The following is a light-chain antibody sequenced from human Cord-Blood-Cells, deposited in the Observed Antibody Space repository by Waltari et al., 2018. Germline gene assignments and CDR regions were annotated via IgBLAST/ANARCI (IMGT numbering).Light chain of an antibody. CDR2: DVS. J-gene: IGLJ3*02. V-gene: IGLV2-14*03. Sequence: QSALTQPASVSGSPGQSITISCPRTSSAVGGYNYVSWYQQHPGKAPKLMIYDVSNRPSGVSNRFSGSKSGNTASLTISGLQAEDEADYYCSSYTSSSTLVFGGGTKLTVL. CDR1: SSAVGGYNY. CDR3: SSYTSSSTLV.